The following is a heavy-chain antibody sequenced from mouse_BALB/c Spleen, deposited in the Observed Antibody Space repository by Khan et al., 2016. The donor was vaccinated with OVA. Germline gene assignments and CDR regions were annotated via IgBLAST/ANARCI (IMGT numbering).Heavy chain of an antibody. CDR2: MFPGDGST. Sequence: QVQLKQSGAELVKPGASVKLSCKASGYTFTSYDINWVRQRPEQGLEWIGWMFPGDGSTKYNENFKGKAPLTTDKSSSTASMQLSRLPSEDSGAEFCARGGYGGFAYWGQGTLVTVSA. CDR3: ARGGYGGFAY. V-gene: IGHV1S56*01. J-gene: IGHJ3*01. D-gene: IGHD2-14*01. CDR1: GYTFTSYD.